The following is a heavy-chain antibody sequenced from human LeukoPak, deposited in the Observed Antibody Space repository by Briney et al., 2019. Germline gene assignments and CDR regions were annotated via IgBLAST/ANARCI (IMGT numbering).Heavy chain of an antibody. D-gene: IGHD3-10*01. CDR3: ARASRSVWFGELYGPFDI. V-gene: IGHV4-59*01. CDR2: IYYSGST. J-gene: IGHJ3*02. CDR1: GGSISSYY. Sequence: SETLSLTCTVSGGSISSYYWSWIRQPPGKGLEWIGYIYYSGSTNYNPSLKSRVTISVDTSKNQFSLKLSSVTAADTAAYYCARASRSVWFGELYGPFDIWGQGTMVTVSS.